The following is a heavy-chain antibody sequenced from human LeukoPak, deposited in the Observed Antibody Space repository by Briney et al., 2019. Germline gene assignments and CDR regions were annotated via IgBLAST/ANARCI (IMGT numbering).Heavy chain of an antibody. CDR1: GFTFSTYS. J-gene: IGHJ4*02. CDR3: AREYSSSTGKASDY. V-gene: IGHV3-48*01. Sequence: PGGSLRLSCAASGFTFSTYSMNWVRQAPGKGLEWVSYFSSSSSSIYYADSVKGRFTISRGNAKNSLYLQVNSLRAEDTAVYYCAREYSSSTGKASDYWGQGTLVTVSS. D-gene: IGHD6-6*01. CDR2: FSSSSSSI.